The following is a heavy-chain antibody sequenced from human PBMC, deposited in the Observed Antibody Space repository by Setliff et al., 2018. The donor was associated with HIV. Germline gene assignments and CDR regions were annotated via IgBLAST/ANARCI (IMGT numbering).Heavy chain of an antibody. D-gene: IGHD2-15*01. J-gene: IGHJ3*02. CDR2: IYASGT. Sequence: SETLSLTCTVSGGSIGTYYWNWIRLPAGKGLEWIGRIYASGTNYNPSLKSRVTMSLDTSKRQFSLKLTSVTAAGTAVYYCAREGLWNCRGGTCNDGLDIWGQGTKVTVSS. CDR1: GGSIGTYY. V-gene: IGHV4-4*07. CDR3: AREGLWNCRGGTCNDGLDI.